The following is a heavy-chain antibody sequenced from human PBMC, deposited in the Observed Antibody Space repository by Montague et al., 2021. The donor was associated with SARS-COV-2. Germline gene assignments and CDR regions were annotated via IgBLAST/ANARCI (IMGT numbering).Heavy chain of an antibody. CDR3: ARGRQWLVLGQVDY. CDR2: ISFDGSSK. Sequence: SRRFSCAASGFSFSSHPMHWVRQAPGNGLEWVAVISFDGSSKYYVDSMKGRLTISRDNSKNTLFLQMNSLRVEDTAVYYCARGRQWLVLGQVDYWGQGTLVTVSS. V-gene: IGHV3-30*04. D-gene: IGHD3-22*01. J-gene: IGHJ4*02. CDR1: GFSFSSHP.